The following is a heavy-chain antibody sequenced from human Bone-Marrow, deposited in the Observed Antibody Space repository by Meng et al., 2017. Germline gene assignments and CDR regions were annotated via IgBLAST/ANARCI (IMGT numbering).Heavy chain of an antibody. CDR2: IYYSGTT. CDR1: GGSISSGGYY. V-gene: IGHV4-31*01. CDR3: ARDIRQGGNIWFDP. J-gene: IGHJ5*02. D-gene: IGHD3-16*01. Sequence: VQLQEPGPGLVKPSQTLSLTCTVSGGSISSGGYYWSWIRQHPGKGLEWIGYIYYSGTTYYNPSLSSLVTISVDTSKNQFSLNLSSVTAADTAVYYCARDIRQGGNIWFDPWGQGTLVTVFS.